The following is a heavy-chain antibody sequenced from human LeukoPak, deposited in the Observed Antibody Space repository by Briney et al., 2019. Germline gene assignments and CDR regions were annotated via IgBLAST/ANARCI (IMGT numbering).Heavy chain of an antibody. V-gene: IGHV3-23*01. Sequence: PGGSLRLSCVASGFIFSNYAMTWVRQAPGKGLEWVSAISGSSSSTYYADSVKGRFTISRDNSKNTLHLEMNSLRAEDTAVYYCAKSGWSAHYFDHWGQGTLVTVSS. J-gene: IGHJ4*02. CDR3: AKSGWSAHYFDH. CDR1: GFIFSNYA. D-gene: IGHD6-19*01. CDR2: ISGSSSST.